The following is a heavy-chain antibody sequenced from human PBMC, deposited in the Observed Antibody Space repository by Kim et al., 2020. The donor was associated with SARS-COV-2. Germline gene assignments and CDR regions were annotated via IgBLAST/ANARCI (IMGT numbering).Heavy chain of an antibody. CDR1: GGSVTTINYY. V-gene: IGHV4-39*01. D-gene: IGHD6-25*01. CDR3: ATRGAANYNYFDY. J-gene: IGHJ4*02. Sequence: SETLSHTCTVSGGSVTTINYYYGWIRQPPGKGLEWIGTFHSGSTYYNPSLKSRVTISVDTSKSQFSLRLTSMTAADTAVFYCATRGAANYNYFDYCDQG. CDR2: FHSGST.